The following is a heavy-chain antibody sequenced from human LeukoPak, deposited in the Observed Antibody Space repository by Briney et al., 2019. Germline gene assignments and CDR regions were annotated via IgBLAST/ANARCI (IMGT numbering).Heavy chain of an antibody. CDR1: GGSISSYY. Sequence: SETLSLTCTVSGGSISSYYWNWIRQPAGKGLEWIGRIYTTGSAHYNPSLESRVTMSVDTSTNQFSLRLSSVTAADTAVYYCARDRVGTITEGTLDYWGQGILVTVSS. D-gene: IGHD1-26*01. V-gene: IGHV4-4*07. CDR2: IYTTGSA. J-gene: IGHJ4*02. CDR3: ARDRVGTITEGTLDY.